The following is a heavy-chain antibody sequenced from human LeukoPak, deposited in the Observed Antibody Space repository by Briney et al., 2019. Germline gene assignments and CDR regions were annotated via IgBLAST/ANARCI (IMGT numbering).Heavy chain of an antibody. Sequence: ASVKVSCKASGYTFTGYYMHWVRQAPGQGLEWMGIINPSGGSTSYAQKFQGRVTMTRDMSTSTVYMELSSLRSEDTAVYYCARGTDFWSGYPHENFDYWGQGTLVTVSS. CDR1: GYTFTGYY. J-gene: IGHJ4*02. D-gene: IGHD3-3*01. CDR3: ARGTDFWSGYPHENFDY. V-gene: IGHV1-46*01. CDR2: INPSGGST.